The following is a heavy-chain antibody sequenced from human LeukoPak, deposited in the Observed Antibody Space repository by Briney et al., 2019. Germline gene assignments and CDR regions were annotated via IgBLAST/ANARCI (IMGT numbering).Heavy chain of an antibody. CDR3: AKKREGITAANWFDP. CDR1: GFTFSNYW. V-gene: IGHV3-23*01. J-gene: IGHJ5*02. D-gene: IGHD6-13*01. CDR2: ISDSGDYA. Sequence: PGGSLRLSCAASGFTFSNYWMTWVRQAPGKGLEWVSIISDSGDYAYHADSVKGRFTISRDDSKNTLYLQMNSLRAEDTAVYYYAKKREGITAANWFDPRGQGTLVTVSS.